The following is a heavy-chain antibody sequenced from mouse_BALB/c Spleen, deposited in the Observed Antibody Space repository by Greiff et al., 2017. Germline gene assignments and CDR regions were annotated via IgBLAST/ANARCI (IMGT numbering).Heavy chain of an antibody. D-gene: IGHD1-1*01. CDR3: TRESFITTVVGDY. J-gene: IGHJ2*01. Sequence: VQLQQPGAELVKPGASVKLSCKASGYTFTSYYMYWVKQRPGQGLEWIGGINPSNGGTNFNEKFKSKATLTVDKSSSTAYMQLSSLTSEDSAVYYCTRESFITTVVGDYWGQGTTVTVSS. CDR2: INPSNGGT. V-gene: IGHV1S81*02. CDR1: GYTFTSYY.